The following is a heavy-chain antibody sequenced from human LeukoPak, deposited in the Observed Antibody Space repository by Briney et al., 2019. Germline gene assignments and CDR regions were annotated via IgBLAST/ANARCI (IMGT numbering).Heavy chain of an antibody. V-gene: IGHV1-2*06. CDR2: INPKTGGA. Sequence: AASVKVSCKASGYIFTGHYMNWVRQVPGQGLEWMGRINPKTGGANYAQNFQGRVTMIRDTSISTTYMELSRLRPDDTAVYYCARVGDGLNDAFDIWGQGTMVTVSS. CDR3: ARVGDGLNDAFDI. J-gene: IGHJ3*02. CDR1: GYIFTGHY. D-gene: IGHD5-24*01.